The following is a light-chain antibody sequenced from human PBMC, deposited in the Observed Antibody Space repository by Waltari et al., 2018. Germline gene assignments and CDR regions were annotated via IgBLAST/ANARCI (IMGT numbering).Light chain of an antibody. V-gene: IGKV1-5*03. Sequence: DIQMSQSPSTLSASVGDSVTIPCRASQSISSWLAWYQQKPGKAPKLLIYKAFSLESGVPSSFRGSGSGTDFTLTISSLQPDDIATYYCQQYKSYSWTFGQGTKVEIK. CDR2: KAF. CDR3: QQYKSYSWT. J-gene: IGKJ1*01. CDR1: QSISSW.